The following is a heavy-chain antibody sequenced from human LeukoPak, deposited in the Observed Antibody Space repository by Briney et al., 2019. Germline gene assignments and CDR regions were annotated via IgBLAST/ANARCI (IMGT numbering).Heavy chain of an antibody. Sequence: VASVKVSCKASEGTFSSYAISWVRQAPGQGLEWMGRIIPILGIANYAQKFQGRVTITADKSTSTAYMELSSLRSEDTAVYYCARHRSGKAYGMDVWGQGTTVTVSS. CDR3: ARHRSGKAYGMDV. J-gene: IGHJ6*02. D-gene: IGHD3-10*01. CDR2: IIPILGIA. CDR1: EGTFSSYA. V-gene: IGHV1-69*04.